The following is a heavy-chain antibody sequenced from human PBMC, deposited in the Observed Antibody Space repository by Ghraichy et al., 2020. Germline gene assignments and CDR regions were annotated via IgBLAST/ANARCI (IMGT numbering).Heavy chain of an antibody. CDR2: INHSGST. Sequence: SETLSLTCAVYGGSFSGYYWSWIRQPPGKGLEWIGEINHSGSTNYNPSLKSRVTISVDTSKNQFSLKLSSVTAADTAVYYCARRRLGYSSSWGLFDPWGQGTLVTVSS. V-gene: IGHV4-34*01. D-gene: IGHD6-13*01. CDR1: GGSFSGYY. J-gene: IGHJ5*02. CDR3: ARRRLGYSSSWGLFDP.